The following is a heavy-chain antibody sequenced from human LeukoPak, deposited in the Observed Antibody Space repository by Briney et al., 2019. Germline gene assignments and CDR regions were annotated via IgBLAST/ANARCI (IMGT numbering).Heavy chain of an antibody. V-gene: IGHV1-2*04. CDR2: INPNSGGT. D-gene: IGHD6-13*01. Sequence: ASVKVSCKASGYTFTGYYMHWVRQAPGQGLEWMGWINPNSGGTNYAQKFQGWVTMTRDTSISTAYMELSRLRSDDTAVYYCASSVAAAGTGGMDVWGQGTTVTVSS. J-gene: IGHJ6*02. CDR1: GYTFTGYY. CDR3: ASSVAAAGTGGMDV.